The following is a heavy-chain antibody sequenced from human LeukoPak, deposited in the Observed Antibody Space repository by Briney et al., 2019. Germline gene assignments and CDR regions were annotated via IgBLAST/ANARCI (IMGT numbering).Heavy chain of an antibody. Sequence: SETLSLTCTVSGGSINSYYWSWIRQPPGKGLELIGYIYYSGSTNYNPSLKSRVTISVDTSKNQFSLKLSSVSAADTAVYYCASYDILTGHDYWGQGTLVTVSS. D-gene: IGHD3-9*01. J-gene: IGHJ4*02. CDR1: GGSINSYY. CDR3: ASYDILTGHDY. CDR2: IYYSGST. V-gene: IGHV4-59*08.